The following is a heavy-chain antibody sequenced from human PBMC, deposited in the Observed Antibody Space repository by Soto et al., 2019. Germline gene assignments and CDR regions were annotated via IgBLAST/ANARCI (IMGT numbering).Heavy chain of an antibody. V-gene: IGHV4-4*02. J-gene: IGHJ6*02. Sequence: QVQLQESGPGLVKPSGTLSLTCAVSGGSISSSNWWSWVRQPPGKGLEWIGEIYHSGSTNYNPSLKSRVTISGDKSKNQFSLKLSSVTAADTAVYYCARGEYYEEGCCGMDVWGQGTTVTVSS. CDR1: GGSISSSNW. D-gene: IGHD3-22*01. CDR2: IYHSGST. CDR3: ARGEYYEEGCCGMDV.